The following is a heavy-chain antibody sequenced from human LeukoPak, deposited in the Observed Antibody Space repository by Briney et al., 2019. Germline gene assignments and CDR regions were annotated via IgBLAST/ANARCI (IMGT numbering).Heavy chain of an antibody. Sequence: GASVKVSCKVSGYTLTELSMHWVRQAPGKGLEWMGGFDPEDGETIYAQKFQGRVTMTEDTSTDTAYMELSSLRSEDTDVYYCATVGDSSGYYYLSFDYWGQGTLVTVSS. J-gene: IGHJ4*02. V-gene: IGHV1-24*01. CDR3: ATVGDSSGYYYLSFDY. CDR1: GYTLTELS. CDR2: FDPEDGET. D-gene: IGHD3-22*01.